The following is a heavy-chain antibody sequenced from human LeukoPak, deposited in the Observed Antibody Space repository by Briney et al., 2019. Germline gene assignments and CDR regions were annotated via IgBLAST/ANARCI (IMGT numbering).Heavy chain of an antibody. CDR3: ARLLIVDTAMVGSHYFDY. V-gene: IGHV4-59*08. D-gene: IGHD5-18*01. J-gene: IGHJ4*02. CDR1: GGSISSYC. Sequence: SETLSLTCTVSGGSISSYCWSWIRQPPGKGLEWIGYIYYSGSANYNPSLKSRVTISVDTSKNQFSLKLSSVTAADTAVYYCARLLIVDTAMVGSHYFDYWGQGTLVTVSS. CDR2: IYYSGSA.